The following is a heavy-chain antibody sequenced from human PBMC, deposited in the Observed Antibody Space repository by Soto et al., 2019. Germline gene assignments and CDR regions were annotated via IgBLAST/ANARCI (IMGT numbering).Heavy chain of an antibody. Sequence: ASVKVSCKASGYTFTSYAMHWVRQAPGQRLEWMGWINAGNGNTKYSQKFQGRVTITRDTSASTAYMELSSLRSEDTAVYYCARDLVFGDPNWFDPWGQGTLVTVSS. J-gene: IGHJ5*02. CDR2: INAGNGNT. D-gene: IGHD3-10*01. V-gene: IGHV1-3*01. CDR1: GYTFTSYA. CDR3: ARDLVFGDPNWFDP.